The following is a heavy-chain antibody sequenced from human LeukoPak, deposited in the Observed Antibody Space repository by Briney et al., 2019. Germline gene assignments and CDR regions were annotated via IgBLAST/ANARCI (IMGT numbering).Heavy chain of an antibody. CDR2: IYSGSST. V-gene: IGHV3-53*01. D-gene: IGHD3-10*01. CDR1: GVTGRSKY. J-gene: IGHJ4*02. CDR3: AVVWFGESYYFDY. Sequence: GSLGLFLAASGVTGRSKYIGWVRQGPGEGVGGVSVIYSGSSTYYADSVKGRFTISRDNSKNTLYLQMNSLRAEDTAVYYCAVVWFGESYYFDYWGQGTLVTVSS.